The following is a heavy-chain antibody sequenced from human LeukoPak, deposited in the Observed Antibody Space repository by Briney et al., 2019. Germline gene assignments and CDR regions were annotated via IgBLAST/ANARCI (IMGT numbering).Heavy chain of an antibody. V-gene: IGHV3-21*01. Sequence: GGSLRLSCTASGFTFSSYSMNWVRQAPGKGLEWVSSISSSSSYIYYADSVKGRFTISRDNAKNSLYLQMNSLRAEDTAVYYCARGDNYGQQLVQVYWGQGTLVTVSS. CDR3: ARGDNYGQQLVQVY. CDR1: GFTFSSYS. J-gene: IGHJ4*02. D-gene: IGHD6-13*01. CDR2: ISSSSSYI.